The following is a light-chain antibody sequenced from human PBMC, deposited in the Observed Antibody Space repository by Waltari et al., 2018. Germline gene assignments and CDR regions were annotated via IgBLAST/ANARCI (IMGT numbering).Light chain of an antibody. CDR2: DVT. Sequence: QSALTQPASVSGSPGQSITILCTGTSSDIGGYDYVSWYQQHPGNAPKLIIFDVTNRPSGVSDRFSGSKSANTASLTISRLQPEDEADYYCSSQTLDGLVLFGGGTRLTVL. CDR1: SSDIGGYDY. V-gene: IGLV2-14*03. J-gene: IGLJ2*01. CDR3: SSQTLDGLVL.